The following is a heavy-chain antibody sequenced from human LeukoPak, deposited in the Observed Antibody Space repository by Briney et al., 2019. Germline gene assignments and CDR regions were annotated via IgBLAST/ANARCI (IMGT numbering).Heavy chain of an antibody. J-gene: IGHJ6*03. CDR2: IYYSGST. CDR1: GGSISSYN. D-gene: IGHD6-6*01. Sequence: SENLSRNGSVSGGSISSYNRSWIRQPPGKGLEWIGYIYYSGSTNYNLSLNSQVNISVDASNNQFSLKLSSVTAADTAVYNCARELKQLVRPLDPPYYYMDVWGKGTTVTVSS. V-gene: IGHV4-59*01. CDR3: ARELKQLVRPLDPPYYYMDV.